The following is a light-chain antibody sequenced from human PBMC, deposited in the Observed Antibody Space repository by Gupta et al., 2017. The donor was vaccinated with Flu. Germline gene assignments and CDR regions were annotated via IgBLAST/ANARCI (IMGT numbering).Light chain of an antibody. Sequence: DIQMTQSPSTLSAYVGDRVTITCRASQSLSSWLAWYQQKPGKAPNLLIYKASKVESGVPSRFSGSGSGTEFTLTISSRQPEDFANYYCQHEDSSSFTFGGGTKVEI. CDR3: QHEDSSSFT. V-gene: IGKV1-5*03. J-gene: IGKJ4*01. CDR2: KAS. CDR1: QSLSSW.